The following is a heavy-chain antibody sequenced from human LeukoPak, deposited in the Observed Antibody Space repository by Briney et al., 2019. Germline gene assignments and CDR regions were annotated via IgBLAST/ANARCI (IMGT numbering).Heavy chain of an antibody. CDR3: ARVPTVTFFDH. J-gene: IGHJ4*02. V-gene: IGHV4-4*07. CDR2: IYISGST. Sequence: SETLSLTCTVSGGSISSYYWSWIRQPAGKGLEWIGRIYISGSTNYNPSFKSRVTISVDTSKNQFSLKLSSVTAADTAVYYCARVPTVTFFDHWGQGTLVTVSS. CDR1: GGSISSYY. D-gene: IGHD4-17*01.